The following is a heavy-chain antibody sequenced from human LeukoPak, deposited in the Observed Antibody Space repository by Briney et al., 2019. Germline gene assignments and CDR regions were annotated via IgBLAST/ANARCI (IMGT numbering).Heavy chain of an antibody. CDR1: GVTFSDYS. J-gene: IGHJ4*02. D-gene: IGHD2-15*01. CDR3: AKVRYCSGVNCYPDDN. V-gene: IGHV3-30*02. Sequence: TGGSLRLSCAASGVTFSDYSMHWVRQAPGKGLNWVAFIRYDGNNKYYADSVKGRFTISRDNSKNMLYLEMNSLSTEDTAVYYCAKVRYCSGVNCYPDDNWGQGTLVTVSS. CDR2: IRYDGNNK.